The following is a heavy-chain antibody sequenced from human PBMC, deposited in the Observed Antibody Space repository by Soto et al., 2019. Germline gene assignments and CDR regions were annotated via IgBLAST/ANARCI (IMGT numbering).Heavy chain of an antibody. Sequence: QVQLQQSGPGLVKPSQTLSLTCTVSGGSISGDYYHWTWIRQSPGKGLEWIGYIHFSGSLLYNPSFKRRPTISVDTSKNQSSLHLRSVTAADTAVYFCAREDDGGDRDYYGLDVWGQGTTVTVSS. CDR2: IHFSGSL. CDR3: AREDDGGDRDYYGLDV. V-gene: IGHV4-30-4*08. D-gene: IGHD2-21*02. J-gene: IGHJ6*02. CDR1: GGSISGDYYH.